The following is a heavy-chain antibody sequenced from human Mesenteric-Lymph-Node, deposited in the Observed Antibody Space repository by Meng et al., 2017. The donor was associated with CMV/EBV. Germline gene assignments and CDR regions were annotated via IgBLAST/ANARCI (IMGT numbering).Heavy chain of an antibody. J-gene: IGHJ6*02. V-gene: IGHV3-21*01. CDR3: ARDVCSGGSCYSGGMDV. Sequence: GESLKISCAASGFIFNNYNMNWVRQAPGKGLEWVSSITSYSSYIYYADSVRGRFTISRDNAKNSLYLQMNSLRAEDTAVYYCARDVCSGGSCYSGGMDVWGQGTTVTVSS. D-gene: IGHD2-15*01. CDR2: ITSYSSYI. CDR1: GFIFNNYN.